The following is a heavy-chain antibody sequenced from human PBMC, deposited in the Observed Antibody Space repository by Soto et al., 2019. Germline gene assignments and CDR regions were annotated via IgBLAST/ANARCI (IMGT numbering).Heavy chain of an antibody. CDR3: ARIEYSSSSAYYYYMDV. Sequence: PSETLSLTCTVSGGSISSYYWSWIRQPPGKGLEWIGYIYYSGSTNYNPSLKSRVTISVDTSKNRFSLKLSSVTAADTAVYYCARIEYSSSSAYYYYMDVWGKGTTVTVSS. V-gene: IGHV4-59*08. J-gene: IGHJ6*03. CDR1: GGSISSYY. D-gene: IGHD6-6*01. CDR2: IYYSGST.